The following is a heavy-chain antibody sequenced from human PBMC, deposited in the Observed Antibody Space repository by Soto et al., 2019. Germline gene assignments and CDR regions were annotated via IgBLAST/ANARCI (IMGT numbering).Heavy chain of an antibody. CDR1: GFTFSSYG. D-gene: IGHD2-15*01. Sequence: VGSLRLSCAASGFTFSSYGMHWVRQAPGKGLERVAVIWYDGSNKYYADSVKGRFTISRDNSKNTLYLQMNSLRAEDTAVYYCARASRYCSGGSCYPYYYYGMDVWGQGTTVTVSS. CDR2: IWYDGSNK. CDR3: ARASRYCSGGSCYPYYYYGMDV. V-gene: IGHV3-33*01. J-gene: IGHJ6*02.